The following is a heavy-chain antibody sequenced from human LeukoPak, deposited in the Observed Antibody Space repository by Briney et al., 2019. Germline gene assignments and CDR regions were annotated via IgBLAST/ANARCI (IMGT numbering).Heavy chain of an antibody. J-gene: IGHJ4*02. CDR3: ARDVGDGYNAYDY. D-gene: IGHD5-24*01. CDR2: ISSSSSYI. Sequence: GGFLRLSCAASGYTFSSYSMTWVRQAPGKGLEWVSSISSSSSYIYYADSVKGRFTTSRDNAKNSLYLQMNSLRAEDTAVYYCARDVGDGYNAYDYWGQGTLVTVSS. CDR1: GYTFSSYS. V-gene: IGHV3-21*01.